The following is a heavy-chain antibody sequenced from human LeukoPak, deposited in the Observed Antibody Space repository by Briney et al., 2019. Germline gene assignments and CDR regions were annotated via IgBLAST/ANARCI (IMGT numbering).Heavy chain of an antibody. CDR3: ASTIAAAGPFDY. J-gene: IGHJ4*02. CDR2: IYYSGST. V-gene: IGHV4-59*08. Sequence: SETLSLTCTVSGGSISSYYWSWIRQPPGKGLEWIGYIYYSGSTNYNPSLKSRVTISVDTSKNQFSLKLSSVTAADTAVYYCASTIAAAGPFDYWGQGTLVTISS. CDR1: GGSISSYY. D-gene: IGHD6-13*01.